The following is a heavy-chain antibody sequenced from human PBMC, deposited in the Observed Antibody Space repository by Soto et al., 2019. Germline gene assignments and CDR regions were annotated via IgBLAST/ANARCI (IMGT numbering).Heavy chain of an antibody. V-gene: IGHV3-73*02. D-gene: IGHD4-17*01. Sequence: EVQLVESGGGLVQPGGSLKLSCAASGFTFSGSAMHWVRQASGKGLEWVGRIRSKANSYATAYAASVKGRFTISRDDSKNTADLQMNSLKTEDTAVYYCTRGGDYSNYWGQGTLVTVSS. CDR3: TRGGDYSNY. J-gene: IGHJ4*02. CDR2: IRSKANSYAT. CDR1: GFTFSGSA.